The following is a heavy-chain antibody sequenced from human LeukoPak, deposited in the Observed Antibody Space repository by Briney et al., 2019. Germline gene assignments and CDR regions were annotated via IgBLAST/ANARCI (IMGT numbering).Heavy chain of an antibody. Sequence: GGSLRLSCAASGFTFSNYGMHWVPQAPGKGLEWVAVISFDGNNKYYGDSVKGRFTISRDNSKNTLFLQMNSLRAEDTAVYYCAGGWYYFDYWGQGTLVTVSS. D-gene: IGHD2-15*01. CDR3: AGGWYYFDY. CDR1: GFTFSNYG. CDR2: ISFDGNNK. V-gene: IGHV3-30*03. J-gene: IGHJ4*02.